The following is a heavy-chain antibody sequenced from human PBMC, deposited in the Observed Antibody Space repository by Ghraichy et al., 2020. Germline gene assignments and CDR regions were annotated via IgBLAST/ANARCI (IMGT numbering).Heavy chain of an antibody. Sequence: SETLSLTCAVYGGSFSGYYWSWIRQPPGKGLEWIGEINHSRSTKYNPSLKSRVIISVDTSKNQFSLKLSSVTAADTAVYYCARGRRWITIFEVVRKDYGMDVWDQGTTVTVSS. CDR3: ARGRRWITIFEVVRKDYGMDV. V-gene: IGHV4-34*01. D-gene: IGHD3-3*01. CDR1: GGSFSGYY. J-gene: IGHJ6*02. CDR2: INHSRST.